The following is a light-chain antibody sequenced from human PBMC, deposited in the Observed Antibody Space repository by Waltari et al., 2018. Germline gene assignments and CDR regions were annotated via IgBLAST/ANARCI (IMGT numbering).Light chain of an antibody. CDR1: SSNL. CDR3: NSYTSTTTPNWV. Sequence: QSTRTQPASVSGSPGQSITISCTGASSNLVSWYQQLPGKVPKLILYDVYNRPSGVSSRFSGSKSGNTASLTISGLQAEDEADYYCNSYTSTTTPNWVFGGGTKLTVL. J-gene: IGLJ3*02. V-gene: IGLV2-14*03. CDR2: DVY.